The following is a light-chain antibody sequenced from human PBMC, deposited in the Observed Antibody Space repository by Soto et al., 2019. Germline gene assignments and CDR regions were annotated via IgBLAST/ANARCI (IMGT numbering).Light chain of an antibody. CDR3: LQDLSYPRT. CDR1: QDIRSY. Sequence: AIQMTQSPSSLSASVGDRVTITCRASQDIRSYLGWYQQKPGKAPKLLIFAASNLHSGVPSRFSGSGSGTDSTLTISSLHPEDFATYYCLQDLSYPRTFGQGTKVEI. J-gene: IGKJ1*01. V-gene: IGKV1-6*01. CDR2: AAS.